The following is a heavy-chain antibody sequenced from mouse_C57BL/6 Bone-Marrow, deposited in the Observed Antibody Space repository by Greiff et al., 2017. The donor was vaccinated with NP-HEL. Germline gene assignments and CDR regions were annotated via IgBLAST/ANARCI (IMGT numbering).Heavy chain of an antibody. V-gene: IGHV5-12*01. CDR1: GFTFSDYY. D-gene: IGHD5-1*01. Sequence: EVKLVESGGGLVQPGGSLKLSCAASGFTFSDYYMYWVRQTPEKRLEWVAYISNGGGSTYYPDTVKGRFTISRDNAKNTLYLQMSRLKSEDTAMYYCARYPKGFAYWGQGTLVTVSA. CDR3: ARYPKGFAY. CDR2: ISNGGGST. J-gene: IGHJ3*01.